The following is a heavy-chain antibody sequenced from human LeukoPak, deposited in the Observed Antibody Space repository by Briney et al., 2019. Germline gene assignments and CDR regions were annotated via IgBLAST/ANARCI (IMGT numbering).Heavy chain of an antibody. V-gene: IGHV3-7*03. CDR2: INHNANVN. Sequence: GGSLRLSCAASGFTFSSYWMNWARQAPGKGLEWVASINHNANVNYYVDSVKGRFTISRDNAKNSLYLQMSNLRAEDTAVYFCARGGGLDVWGQGATVTVSS. D-gene: IGHD3-16*01. J-gene: IGHJ6*02. CDR3: ARGGGLDV. CDR1: GFTFSSYW.